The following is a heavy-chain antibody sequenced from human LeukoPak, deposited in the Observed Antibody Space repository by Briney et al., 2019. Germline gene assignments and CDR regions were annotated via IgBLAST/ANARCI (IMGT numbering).Heavy chain of an antibody. V-gene: IGHV4-34*01. CDR3: ARGIWLRHHPFDY. D-gene: IGHD5-12*01. CDR1: GGSFSGYY. Sequence: SETLSLTCAVYGGSFSGYYWSWIRQPPGKGLEWIGEINHSGSTNYNPSLKSRVTISVDTSKNQFSLKLSSVTAADTAVYYCARGIWLRHHPFDYWGQGTLVTVSS. CDR2: INHSGST. J-gene: IGHJ4*02.